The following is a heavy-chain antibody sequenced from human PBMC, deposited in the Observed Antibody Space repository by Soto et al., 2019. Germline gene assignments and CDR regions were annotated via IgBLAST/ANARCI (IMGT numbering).Heavy chain of an antibody. CDR2: INPKSGGT. CDR3: ARGIAALRLSWFGP. CDR1: GYTFSGNY. Sequence: QAQLVQSGAEVKKPGSSVKVSCMASGYTFSGNYLHWVRQAPGQGLEWMGWINPKSGGTGYAQKFQGRVTMTTATSTSTYYMELSSLRSADTAVYYCARGIAALRLSWFGPWGQGTLVTVSS. J-gene: IGHJ5*02. D-gene: IGHD6-13*01. V-gene: IGHV1-2*02.